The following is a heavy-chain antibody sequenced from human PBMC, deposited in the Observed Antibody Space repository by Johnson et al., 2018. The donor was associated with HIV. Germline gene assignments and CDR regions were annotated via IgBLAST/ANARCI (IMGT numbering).Heavy chain of an antibody. J-gene: IGHJ3*02. CDR1: GFTFSSYG. V-gene: IGHV3-30*02. D-gene: IGHD6-13*01. Sequence: QVQLVESGGGVVQPGRSLRLSCAASGFTFSSYGMHWVRQAPGKGLEWVAFIRYDGSNKYYADSVKGRFTISRDNSKNTLYLQMNSLRAEDTAVYYCAKGHSSSWSRVAFDIWGQGTMVTVSS. CDR2: IRYDGSNK. CDR3: AKGHSSSWSRVAFDI.